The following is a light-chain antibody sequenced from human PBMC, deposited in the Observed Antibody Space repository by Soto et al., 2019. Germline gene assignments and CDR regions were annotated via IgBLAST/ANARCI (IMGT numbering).Light chain of an antibody. CDR2: ETS. J-gene: IGKJ2*01. CDR1: QSVSSY. CDR3: QQRSNWPPGYT. V-gene: IGKV3-11*01. Sequence: EIMLTQSPATLSLSPGERATLSCRASQSVSSYLAWYQQKPGQAPRLLIYETSNRATGIPARFSGSGSGTDFTLTISSLEPEDLAVYYCQQRSNWPPGYTFGQGTKLEIK.